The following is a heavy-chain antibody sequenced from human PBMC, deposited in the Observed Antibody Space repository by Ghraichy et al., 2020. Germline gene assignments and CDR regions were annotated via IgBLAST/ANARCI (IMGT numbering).Heavy chain of an antibody. CDR3: VKGGDSLYHCDW. D-gene: IGHD2-21*02. CDR1: GFTFSNYA. J-gene: IGHJ4*02. V-gene: IGHV3-23*01. Sequence: GGSLRLSCAASGFTFSNYAINWVRQAPGKGLEWVSGISVCGRMTYYADSVKGRFTISRDNSRNTLHLQMNSLRADDTAIYYCVKGGDSLYHCDWWGQGTLVTV. CDR2: ISVCGRMT.